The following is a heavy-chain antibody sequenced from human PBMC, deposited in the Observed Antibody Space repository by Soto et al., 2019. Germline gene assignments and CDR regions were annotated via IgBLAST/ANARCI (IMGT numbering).Heavy chain of an antibody. V-gene: IGHV4-30-4*01. CDR3: ARYCTNAVCSTPYYYYGMDV. Sequence: SETLSLTCTVSGGSISSGDYYRSWIRQPPGKGLEWIGYIYYSGSTYYNPSLKSRVTISVDTSKNQFSLKLSSVTAADTAVYYCARYCTNAVCSTPYYYYGMDVWGQGTTVTVSS. J-gene: IGHJ6*02. CDR1: GGSISSGDYY. CDR2: IYYSGST. D-gene: IGHD2-8*01.